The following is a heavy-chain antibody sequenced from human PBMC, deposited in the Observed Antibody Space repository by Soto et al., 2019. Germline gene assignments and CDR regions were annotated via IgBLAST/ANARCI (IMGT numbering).Heavy chain of an antibody. CDR1: GGSISSYY. CDR3: ARATIVLVPAAMVSHWFDP. V-gene: IGHV4-59*08. Sequence: LSLTCTVSGGSISSYYWSWIRQPPGKGLEWIGYIYNSGSTNYNPSLKSRVTISVDTSKNQFSLKLSSVTAADTAVYYCARATIVLVPAAMVSHWFDPWGQG. J-gene: IGHJ5*02. D-gene: IGHD2-2*01. CDR2: IYNSGST.